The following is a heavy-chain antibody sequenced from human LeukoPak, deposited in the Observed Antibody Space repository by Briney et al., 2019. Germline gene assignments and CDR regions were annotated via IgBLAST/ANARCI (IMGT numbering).Heavy chain of an antibody. Sequence: GGSLRLSSAASGFTFSSYSMNWVRQAPGKGLEWVSSISSSSSYIYYADSVKGRFTISRDNAKNSLYLQMNSLRAEDTAVYYCAREGAAAGTFDYWGQGTLVTVSS. V-gene: IGHV3-21*01. CDR1: GFTFSSYS. CDR2: ISSSSSYI. CDR3: AREGAAAGTFDY. J-gene: IGHJ4*02. D-gene: IGHD6-13*01.